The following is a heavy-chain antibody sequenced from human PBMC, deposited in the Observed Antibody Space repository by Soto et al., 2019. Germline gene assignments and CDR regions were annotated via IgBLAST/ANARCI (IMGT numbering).Heavy chain of an antibody. CDR2: ISYSGST. Sequence: PSETLSLTCTVSGGSIISYYWSWIRQPPGRGLEWIGYISYSGSTNYNPSLKSRVTISVDTSKNQFSLKLSSVTAADTAVYYCARATPVFYYSSSWSLDYWGQGTLVTVSS. CDR3: ARATPVFYYSSSWSLDY. V-gene: IGHV4-59*01. CDR1: GGSIISYY. J-gene: IGHJ4*02. D-gene: IGHD6-13*01.